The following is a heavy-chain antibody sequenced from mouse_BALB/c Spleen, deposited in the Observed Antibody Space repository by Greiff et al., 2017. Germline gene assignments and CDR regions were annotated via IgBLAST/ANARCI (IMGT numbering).Heavy chain of an antibody. D-gene: IGHD2-1*01. CDR3: ALVYYDNYYAMDY. Sequence: VQLQQSGAELVRPGTSVKVSCKASGYAFTNYLISWVKQRPGQGLEWIGVINPGSGGTNYNEKFKGKATLTADKSSSTAYMQLSSLTSDDSAVYFCALVYYDNYYAMDYWGQGTSVTVSS. CDR1: GYAFTNYL. V-gene: IGHV1-54*01. J-gene: IGHJ4*01. CDR2: INPGSGGT.